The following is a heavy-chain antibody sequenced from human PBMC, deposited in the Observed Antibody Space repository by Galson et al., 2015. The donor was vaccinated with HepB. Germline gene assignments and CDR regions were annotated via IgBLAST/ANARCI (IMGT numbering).Heavy chain of an antibody. D-gene: IGHD3-22*01. CDR3: ARDSSGYAHDAFDI. Sequence: SVKVSCKASGYTFTSYAMHWVRQAPGQRLEWMGWINAGNGNTKYSQKFQGRVTITRDTSASTAYMELSSLRSEDTAVYYCARDSSGYAHDAFDIWGRGTMVTVSS. V-gene: IGHV1-3*01. CDR1: GYTFTSYA. J-gene: IGHJ3*02. CDR2: INAGNGNT.